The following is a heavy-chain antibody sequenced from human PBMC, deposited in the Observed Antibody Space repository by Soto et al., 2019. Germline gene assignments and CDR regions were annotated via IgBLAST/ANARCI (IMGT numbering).Heavy chain of an antibody. J-gene: IGHJ5*02. V-gene: IGHV4-31*03. CDR3: ARAKDIVVVPALSWFDP. CDR2: IYYSGST. CDR1: GGSISSGGYY. D-gene: IGHD2-2*01. Sequence: SETLSLTCTVSGGSISSGGYYWSWIRQHPGKGLEWIGYIYYSGSTYYNPSLKSRVTISVDTSKNQFSLKLSSVTAADTAVYYCARAKDIVVVPALSWFDPWGQGTLVTVSS.